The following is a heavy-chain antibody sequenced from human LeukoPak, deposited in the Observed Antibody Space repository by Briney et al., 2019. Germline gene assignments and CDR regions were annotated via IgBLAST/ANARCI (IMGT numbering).Heavy chain of an antibody. V-gene: IGHV1-2*02. CDR2: INPNSGGT. D-gene: IGHD6-13*01. J-gene: IGHJ4*02. Sequence: ASVKVSCKASGYTFTGYYMHWVRQAPGQGLEWMGWINPNSGGTNYAQKSQGRVTMTRDTSISTAYMELSRLRSDDTAAYYCARGPLEGISLSLYWGQGTLVTVSS. CDR1: GYTFTGYY. CDR3: ARGPLEGISLSLY.